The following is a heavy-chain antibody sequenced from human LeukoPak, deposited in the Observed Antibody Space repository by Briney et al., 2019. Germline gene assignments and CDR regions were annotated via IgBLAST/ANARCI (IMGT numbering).Heavy chain of an antibody. V-gene: IGHV4-59*01. J-gene: IGHJ4*02. CDR3: ARDDGYNYLFDY. CDR2: IYYSGST. D-gene: IGHD5-24*01. CDR1: GGSFSGYY. Sequence: SETLSLTCAVYGGSFSGYYWSWIRQPPGKGLEWIGYIYYSGSTNYNPSLKSRVTISVDTSKNQFSLKLSSVTAADTAVYYCARDDGYNYLFDYWGQGTLVTVSS.